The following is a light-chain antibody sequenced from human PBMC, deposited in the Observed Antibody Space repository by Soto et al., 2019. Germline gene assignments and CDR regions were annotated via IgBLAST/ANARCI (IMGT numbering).Light chain of an antibody. Sequence: QPVLTQPPSVSGAPGQRVTISCTGSSSNIGAGYDVHWYQQLPGTAPKLLISGDTNRPSGVPDRFSGSKSGTSASLAITGLRAEDEADHYCQSFDSSLSGWLFGGGTKLTVL. J-gene: IGLJ3*02. V-gene: IGLV1-40*01. CDR3: QSFDSSLSGWL. CDR1: SSNIGAGYD. CDR2: GDT.